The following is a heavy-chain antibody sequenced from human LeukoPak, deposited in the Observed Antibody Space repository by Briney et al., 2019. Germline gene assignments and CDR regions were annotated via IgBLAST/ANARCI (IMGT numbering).Heavy chain of an antibody. V-gene: IGHV1-2*02. CDR1: GYRFSEYY. D-gene: IGHD4/OR15-4a*01. J-gene: IGHJ4*02. CDR3: ARVDGAIIAFTFES. CDR2: INPHNGGT. Sequence: ASVKVSCKTSGYRFSEYYIHWLRQAPGQGLEWMGWINPHNGGTNYAQRFQGRVTMTRATSISTAYMEVTTLRSDDTAVYYCARVDGAIIAFTFESWGQGNPVIVSS.